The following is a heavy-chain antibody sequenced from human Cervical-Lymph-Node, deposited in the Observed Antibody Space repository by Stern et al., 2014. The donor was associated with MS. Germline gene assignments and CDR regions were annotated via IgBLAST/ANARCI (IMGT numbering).Heavy chain of an antibody. Sequence: QVQLVQSGAEVKKPGSSVKVSCEASGGAFTRYVFSWVRQAPGQGLAWMGGIIPLFNTADYAQKFQGRVTITADESTSTVYMELSSLRSEDTAVYYCATSWHTLYYYYYLDVWGRGTAVTVSS. CDR2: IIPLFNTA. V-gene: IGHV1-69*01. CDR1: GGAFTRYV. J-gene: IGHJ6*02. D-gene: IGHD3-10*01. CDR3: ATSWHTLYYYYYLDV.